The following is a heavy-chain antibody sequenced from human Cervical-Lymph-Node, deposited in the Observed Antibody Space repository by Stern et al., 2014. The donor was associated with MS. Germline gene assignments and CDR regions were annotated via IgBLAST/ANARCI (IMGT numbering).Heavy chain of an antibody. CDR2: IRTNPNNYAT. J-gene: IGHJ6*02. Sequence: EVQLVESGGGLVQPGGSLKLSCVASGFIFTGSTIHWVRRASGKGLEWVGRIRTNPNNYATAYAASVTGRFTISRDDSKNMAVLQMNNLKSEDTAVYYCSGHAAYYTALDVWGQGTTVTVSS. V-gene: IGHV3-73*01. CDR1: GFIFTGST. D-gene: IGHD2-2*02. CDR3: SGHAAYYTALDV.